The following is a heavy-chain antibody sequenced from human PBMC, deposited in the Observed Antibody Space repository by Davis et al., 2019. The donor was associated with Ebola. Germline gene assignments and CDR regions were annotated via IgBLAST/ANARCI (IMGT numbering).Heavy chain of an antibody. V-gene: IGHV1-18*01. CDR3: ARMIYCGGDCYSKGDAFDI. J-gene: IGHJ3*02. Sequence: ASVKVSCKASGYTFTSYGISWVRQAPGQGLEWMGWISAYNGNTNYAQKLQGRVTMTTDTSTSTAYMELRSLRSDDTAVYYCARMIYCGGDCYSKGDAFDIWGQGTMVTVSS. CDR2: ISAYNGNT. CDR1: GYTFTSYG. D-gene: IGHD2-21*02.